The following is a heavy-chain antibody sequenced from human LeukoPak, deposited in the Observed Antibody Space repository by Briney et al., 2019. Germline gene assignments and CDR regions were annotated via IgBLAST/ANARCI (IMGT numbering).Heavy chain of an antibody. J-gene: IGHJ4*02. D-gene: IGHD3-10*01. CDR3: ARVGYHGSGSFDY. V-gene: IGHV3-48*04. CDR1: GFFFSNYW. CDR2: ISPTGYTI. Sequence: PGGSLRLSCETSGFFFSNYWMTWVRQAPGKGLEWVSYISPTGYTIYYADSVKGRFTISRDSAKNSLYLQMSSLRAEDTAVYYCARVGYHGSGSFDYWGQGTLVTVSS.